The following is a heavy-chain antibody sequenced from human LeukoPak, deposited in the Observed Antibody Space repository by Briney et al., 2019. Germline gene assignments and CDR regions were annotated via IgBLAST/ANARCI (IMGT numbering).Heavy chain of an antibody. Sequence: KPSETLSLTCTVSGGSISSYYWSWIRQPPGKGLEWIGYIYYSGSTNYNPSLKSRVTISVDTSKNQFSLKLSSVTAADTALYYCAREGPYYDFWSGNYYFDYWGQGTLVTVSS. D-gene: IGHD3-3*01. CDR2: IYYSGST. J-gene: IGHJ4*02. CDR3: AREGPYYDFWSGNYYFDY. V-gene: IGHV4-59*12. CDR1: GGSISSYY.